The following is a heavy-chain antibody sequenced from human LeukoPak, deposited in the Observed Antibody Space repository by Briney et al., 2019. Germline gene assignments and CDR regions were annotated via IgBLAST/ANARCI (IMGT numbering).Heavy chain of an antibody. J-gene: IGHJ4*02. D-gene: IGHD3-22*01. V-gene: IGHV3-21*01. CDR1: GFTFSSYS. CDR2: ISSSSSYI. Sequence: GGSLRLSCAASGFTFSSYSMNWVRQAPGKGLEWVSSISSSSSYIYYADSVKGRFTISRDNAKNSLYLQMNSLRAEDTAVYYCARGTEAVYYYDSSGPTDYWGQGTLVTVSS. CDR3: ARGTEAVYYYDSSGPTDY.